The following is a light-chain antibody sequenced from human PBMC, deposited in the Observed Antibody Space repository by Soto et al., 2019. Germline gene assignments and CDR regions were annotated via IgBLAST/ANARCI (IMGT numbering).Light chain of an antibody. V-gene: IGKV3-15*01. J-gene: IGKJ4*01. CDR3: HHYDIWPPLT. CDR2: GTS. CDR1: QSVGSS. Sequence: DIVMTQSPATLSVSPGERATLSCRTSQSVGSSLAWYQQKPGQAPRLLIYGTSTRATGIPARFSGSGSGTEFTLTITSLQSEDFALYYCHHYDIWPPLTFGGGTKVEIK.